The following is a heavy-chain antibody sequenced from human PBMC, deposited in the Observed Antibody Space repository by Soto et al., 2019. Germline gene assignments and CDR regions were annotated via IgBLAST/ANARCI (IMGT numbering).Heavy chain of an antibody. V-gene: IGHV4-59*01. CDR2: IYYSGST. Sequence: SETLSLTCTVSGGSISSYYWSWIRQPPGKGLEWIGYIYYSGSTNYNPSLKSRVTISVDTSKNQFSLKLSSVTAADTAVYYCARDREAKSPTDDYGMDVWGQGTTVTVSS. CDR1: GGSISSYY. CDR3: ARDREAKSPTDDYGMDV. J-gene: IGHJ6*02.